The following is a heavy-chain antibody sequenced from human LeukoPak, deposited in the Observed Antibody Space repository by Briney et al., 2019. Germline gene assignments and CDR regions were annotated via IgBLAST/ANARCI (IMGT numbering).Heavy chain of an antibody. CDR1: GGSISSYY. J-gene: IGHJ4*02. V-gene: IGHV4-59*08. CDR2: IYYSGST. D-gene: IGHD2-2*03. CDR3: ARHEDGYCSSTSCYGN. Sequence: SETLSPTCTVSGGSISSYYWSWIRQPPGKGLEWIGYIYYSGSTKYNPSLKSRVTISVETSKNQFSLKLSSVTAADTAVYYCARHEDGYCSSTSCYGNWGQGTLVTVSS.